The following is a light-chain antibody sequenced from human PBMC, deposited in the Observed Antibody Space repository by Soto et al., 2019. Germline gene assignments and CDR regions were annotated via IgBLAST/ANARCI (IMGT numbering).Light chain of an antibody. V-gene: IGKV3-15*01. Sequence: ETVMTQSPATLSVSPGGRATLSCRASQSISDTLAWYQQKPGQAPRLLIYGASTRATGVSDRFSGSGSGTEYTLTISSLQSEDFAVYYCQQYDTWPSITFGRGTKVDIK. CDR3: QQYDTWPSIT. CDR2: GAS. J-gene: IGKJ3*01. CDR1: QSISDT.